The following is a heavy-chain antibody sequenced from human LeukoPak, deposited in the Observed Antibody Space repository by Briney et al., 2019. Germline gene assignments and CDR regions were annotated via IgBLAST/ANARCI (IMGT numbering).Heavy chain of an antibody. CDR2: FDPEDGET. V-gene: IGHV1-24*01. D-gene: IGHD3-22*01. CDR1: GYTLTELS. CDR3: ATLDYDSSGYYYDY. Sequence: ASVKVSCKVSGYTLTELSMHWVRQAPGKGLEWMGGFDPEDGETIYAQKLQGRVTMTEATSTDTAYMELSSLRSEDTAVYYCATLDYDSSGYYYDYWGQGTLVTVSS. J-gene: IGHJ4*02.